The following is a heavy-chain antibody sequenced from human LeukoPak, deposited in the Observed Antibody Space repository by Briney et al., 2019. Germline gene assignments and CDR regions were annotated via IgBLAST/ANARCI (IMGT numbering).Heavy chain of an antibody. D-gene: IGHD3-22*01. V-gene: IGHV4-39*01. J-gene: IGHJ4*02. Sequence: SETLSLTCTVSGGSISSSSYYWGWIRQPPGKGLEWIGSIYHSGSTYYNPSLKSRVTISVDTSKNQFSLKLSSVTAADTAVYYCARIVVADFDYWGQGTLVTVSS. CDR3: ARIVVADFDY. CDR2: IYHSGST. CDR1: GGSISSSSYY.